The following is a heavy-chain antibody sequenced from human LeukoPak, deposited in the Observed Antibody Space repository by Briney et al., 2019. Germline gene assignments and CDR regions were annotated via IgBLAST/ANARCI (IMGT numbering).Heavy chain of an antibody. CDR2: ISGSGGST. D-gene: IGHD5-24*01. CDR3: ARDPGVTNDYNVDY. V-gene: IGHV3-23*01. J-gene: IGHJ4*02. Sequence: GGSLRPSCAASGFTFRSNAWGGVGRAPGKGLEWASAISGSGGSTYYAESVKGRFTISRDNAKNSLFLQMNILTAEDTAIYYCARDPGVTNDYNVDYWGQGTLVTVSS. CDR1: GFTFRSNA.